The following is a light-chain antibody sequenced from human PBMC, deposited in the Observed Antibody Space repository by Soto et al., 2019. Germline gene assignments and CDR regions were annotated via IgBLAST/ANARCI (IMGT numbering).Light chain of an antibody. CDR1: SSNIGMNY. CDR2: END. Sequence: QSVLTQPPSVSAAPGEKVAISCSGTSSNIGMNYVSWYQQLPGSAPKLLIYENDLRPSGIPDRFSGSKSCTAATLDITGLQTGDEAAYYCGAWDRGLKAGVFGGGTKVTVL. CDR3: GAWDRGLKAGV. V-gene: IGLV1-51*02. J-gene: IGLJ3*02.